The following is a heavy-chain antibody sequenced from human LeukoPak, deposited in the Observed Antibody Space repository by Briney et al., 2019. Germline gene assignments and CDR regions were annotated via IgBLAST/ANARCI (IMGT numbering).Heavy chain of an antibody. D-gene: IGHD2-15*01. CDR2: IYYSGST. CDR1: GGSISSYY. V-gene: IGHV4-59*01. CDR3: ARAYCSGGSCYSDY. J-gene: IGHJ4*02. Sequence: SETLSLTCTVSGGSISSYYWSWIRQPPGKRLEWIGYIYYSGSTNYNPSLKSRVTISVDTSKNQFSLKLSSVTAADTAVYYCARAYCSGGSCYSDYWGQGTLVTVSS.